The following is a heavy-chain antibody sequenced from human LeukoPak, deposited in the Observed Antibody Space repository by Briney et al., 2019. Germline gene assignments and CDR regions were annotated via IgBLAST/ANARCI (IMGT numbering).Heavy chain of an antibody. V-gene: IGHV1-2*02. CDR1: GYTFTGYY. J-gene: IGHJ4*02. CDR3: AMYFDWLLEYYFDY. D-gene: IGHD3-9*01. Sequence: GASVKVSCKASGYTFTGYYMHWVRQAPGQGLEWMGWINPNSGGTNYAQKFQGRVTMTRDTSISTAYMELSRLGSDDTAVYYCAMYFDWLLEYYFDYWGQGTLVTVSS. CDR2: INPNSGGT.